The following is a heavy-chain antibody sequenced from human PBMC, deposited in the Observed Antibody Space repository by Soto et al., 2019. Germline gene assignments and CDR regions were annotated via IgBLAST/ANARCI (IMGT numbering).Heavy chain of an antibody. CDR3: ARQTYYYDSSGPNWFDP. D-gene: IGHD3-22*01. CDR1: GYSFTSYW. Sequence: ESLKISCKGSGYSFTSYWIGWVRQMPGKGLEWMGIIYPGDSDTRYSPSFQGQVTISADKSISTAYLQWSSLKASDTAMYYCARQTYYYDSSGPNWFDPWGQGTLVTVSS. V-gene: IGHV5-51*01. J-gene: IGHJ5*02. CDR2: IYPGDSDT.